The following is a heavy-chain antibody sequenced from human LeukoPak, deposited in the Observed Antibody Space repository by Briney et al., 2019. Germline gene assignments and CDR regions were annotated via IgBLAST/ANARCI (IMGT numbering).Heavy chain of an antibody. J-gene: IGHJ4*02. CDR2: IRYDGSNK. V-gene: IGHV3-30*02. CDR1: GFTFSSYG. Sequence: GGSLRLSCAASGFTFSSYGMHWVRQAPGKGLEWVAFIRYDGSNKYYADSVKGRFTISRDNSKNTLYLQMNSLRAEDTAVYYCAKGSVLLWFGELLSGMYFDYWGQGTLVTVSS. CDR3: AKGSVLLWFGELLSGMYFDY. D-gene: IGHD3-10*01.